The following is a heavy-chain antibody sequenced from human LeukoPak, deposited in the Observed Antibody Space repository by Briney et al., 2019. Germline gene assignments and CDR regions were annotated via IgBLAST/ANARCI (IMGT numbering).Heavy chain of an antibody. CDR3: ARERLYGDYYYYYYIDV. Sequence: GGSLRLSCAASGFTFSSYWMSWVRQAPGKGLEWVANIKQDGSEKYYVDSAKGRFTISRDNAKNSLYLQMNSLRAEDTAVYYCARERLYGDYYYYYYIDVWGKGTTVTVSS. CDR1: GFTFSSYW. V-gene: IGHV3-7*01. CDR2: IKQDGSEK. D-gene: IGHD4-17*01. J-gene: IGHJ6*03.